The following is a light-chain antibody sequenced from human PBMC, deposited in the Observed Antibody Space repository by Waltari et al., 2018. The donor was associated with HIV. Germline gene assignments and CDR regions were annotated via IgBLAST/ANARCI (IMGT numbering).Light chain of an antibody. Sequence: SRYLTQPPSVSVSPGQTARITCSGAALSKPYSFWYQQKAGQAPVLVIFKDTERPSGIPERFSASSSGTTVTLTITSVEAEDEAEYFCQSSDTTASHELFGGGTKLTVL. V-gene: IGLV3-25*03. CDR2: KDT. J-gene: IGLJ2*01. CDR1: ALSKPY. CDR3: QSSDTTASHEL.